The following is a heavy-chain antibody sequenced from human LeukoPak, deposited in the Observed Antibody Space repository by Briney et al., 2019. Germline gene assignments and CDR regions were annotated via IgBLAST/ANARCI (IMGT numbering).Heavy chain of an antibody. D-gene: IGHD3-16*01. CDR1: GFTFSSYG. Sequence: GGSLRLSCAASGFTFSSYGMHWVRQAPGKGLEWVAVISYDGSNKYYADSVKGRFTISRDNSKNTLYLQMNSLRAEDTAVYYCLRAQGLGESGGYWGQGTLVTVSS. CDR3: LRAQGLGESGGY. J-gene: IGHJ4*02. V-gene: IGHV3-30*03. CDR2: ISYDGSNK.